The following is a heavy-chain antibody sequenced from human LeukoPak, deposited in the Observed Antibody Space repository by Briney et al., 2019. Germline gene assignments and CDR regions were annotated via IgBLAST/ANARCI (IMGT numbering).Heavy chain of an antibody. V-gene: IGHV1-46*01. CDR1: GYTFTSYY. CDR3: ARSPYDFWSGRGDAFDI. D-gene: IGHD3-3*01. Sequence: ASVKVSCKASGYTFTSYYMHWVRQAPGQGLEWMGIINPSGGSTSYAQKFQGRVTMTRDTSTSTVYMELSSLRSEDTAVYYCARSPYDFWSGRGDAFDIWGRGTMVTVSS. J-gene: IGHJ3*02. CDR2: INPSGGST.